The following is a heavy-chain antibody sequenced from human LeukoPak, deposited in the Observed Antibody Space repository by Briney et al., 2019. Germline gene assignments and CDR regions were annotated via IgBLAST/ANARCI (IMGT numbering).Heavy chain of an antibody. D-gene: IGHD2-15*01. CDR1: GFTFSSYS. J-gene: IGHJ4*02. V-gene: IGHV3-53*01. Sequence: GGSLRLSCTASGFTFSSYSMNWVRQAPGKGLEWVSVIYSGGSTYYADSVKGRFTISRDDSKNTLYLQMNSLRADDTAVYYCARDHLGYCSGGSCYSIDYWGQGTLVTVSS. CDR2: IYSGGST. CDR3: ARDHLGYCSGGSCYSIDY.